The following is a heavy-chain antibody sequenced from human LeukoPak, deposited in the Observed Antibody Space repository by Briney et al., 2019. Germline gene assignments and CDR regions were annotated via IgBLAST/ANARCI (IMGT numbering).Heavy chain of an antibody. D-gene: IGHD2-2*01. CDR2: IYHSGST. Sequence: SETLSPTCAVSGYSISSGYYWGWIRQPPGKGLEWIGSIYHSGSTCYNPSLKSRVTISVDTSKNQFSLKLSSVTAADTAVYYCARSVASCFDYWGQGTLVTVSS. J-gene: IGHJ4*02. V-gene: IGHV4-38-2*01. CDR1: GYSISSGYY. CDR3: ARSVASCFDY.